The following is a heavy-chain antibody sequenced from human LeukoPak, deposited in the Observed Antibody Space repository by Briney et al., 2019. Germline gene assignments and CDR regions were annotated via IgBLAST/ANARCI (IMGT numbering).Heavy chain of an antibody. D-gene: IGHD6-19*01. CDR3: ASIYSSGWYGDAFDI. CDR2: MNPNSGNT. V-gene: IGHV1-8*01. Sequence: ASVKVSCKASGYTFTSYDINWVRQATGQGLEWMGWMNPNSGNTGYAQKFQGRVTMTRNTSISTAYMELSSLRSEDTAVCYCASIYSSGWYGDAFDIWGQGTMVTVSS. CDR1: GYTFTSYD. J-gene: IGHJ3*02.